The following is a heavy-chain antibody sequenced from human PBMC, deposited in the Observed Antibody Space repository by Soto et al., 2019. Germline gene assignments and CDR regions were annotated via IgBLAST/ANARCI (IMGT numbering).Heavy chain of an antibody. J-gene: IGHJ6*03. CDR2: IYYSGST. V-gene: IGHV4-31*03. CDR1: GGSISSGGYY. D-gene: IGHD2-2*01. CDR3: ARGIGYCSSTSCPDYYYYMDV. Sequence: QVQLQESGPGLVKPSQTLSLTCTVSGGSISSGGYYWSWIRQHPGKGLEWIGYIYYSGSTYYNPSLKSRFTISVDTSKNQFSLKLSSVTAADTAVYYCARGIGYCSSTSCPDYYYYMDVWGKGTTVTVSS.